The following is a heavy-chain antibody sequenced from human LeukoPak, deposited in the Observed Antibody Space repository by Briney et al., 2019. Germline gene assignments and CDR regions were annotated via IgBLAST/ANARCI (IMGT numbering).Heavy chain of an antibody. D-gene: IGHD3-9*01. V-gene: IGHV4-59*08. Sequence: SETLSLTCTVSGGSISSYYWSWIRQPPGKGLEWIGYIFYSGSTSYNPSLKSRVTISGDTSKNQFSLKLRSVTAADTAVYYCARHGYDISTGHNWFDPWGQGTLVTVSS. CDR3: ARHGYDISTGHNWFDP. CDR1: GGSISSYY. J-gene: IGHJ5*02. CDR2: IFYSGST.